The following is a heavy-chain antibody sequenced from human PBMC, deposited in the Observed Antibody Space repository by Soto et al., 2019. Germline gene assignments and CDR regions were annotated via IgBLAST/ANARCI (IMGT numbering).Heavy chain of an antibody. D-gene: IGHD3-10*01. Sequence: QLQLQESGPGLVKPSETLSLTCTVSGGSISSSSYYWGWIRQPPGKGLEWIGSIYYSGSTYYNPSLKSRVTISVDTSKNQFSLKLSSVTAADTAVYYCARHRARSTMVRGVIHWFDPWGQGTLVTVSS. V-gene: IGHV4-39*01. CDR2: IYYSGST. J-gene: IGHJ5*02. CDR3: ARHRARSTMVRGVIHWFDP. CDR1: GGSISSSSYY.